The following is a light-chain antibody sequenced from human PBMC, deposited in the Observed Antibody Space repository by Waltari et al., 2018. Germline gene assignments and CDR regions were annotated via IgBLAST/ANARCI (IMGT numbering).Light chain of an antibody. CDR3: NSFTLGTALLV. V-gene: IGLV2-14*03. CDR2: DVN. CDR1: SSDVGGYKY. Sequence: QSALTQPASVSGSPGQSITISCTGTSSDVGGYKYVSWYQQHPGKAPKLIIYDVNNRTSVVSIPFSCSKSANSASLTISGLQAEDEADYYCNSFTLGTALLVFGGGTKLTVL. J-gene: IGLJ2*01.